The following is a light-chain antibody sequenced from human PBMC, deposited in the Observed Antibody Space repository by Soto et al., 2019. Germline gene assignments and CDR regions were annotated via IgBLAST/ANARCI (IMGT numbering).Light chain of an antibody. V-gene: IGKV3D-20*01. CDR3: QQYGTSSWT. CDR2: DAA. J-gene: IGKJ1*01. Sequence: VFPQCPGTLSLSPWDIATLSCGASQSVPKNYLAWYQQKPGLAPRLLIYDAAYRANGIPDRFSGSGSGTAFTLTISRLEPEDFVVYYCQQYGTSSWTFGQGTKVDIK. CDR1: QSVPKNY.